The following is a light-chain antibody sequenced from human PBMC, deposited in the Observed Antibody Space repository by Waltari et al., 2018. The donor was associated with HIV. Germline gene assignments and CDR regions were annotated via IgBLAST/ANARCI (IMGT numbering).Light chain of an antibody. CDR2: RNN. CDR3: ATWDGSLSGRV. Sequence: QSVLPQPPSASGTPGQRVTISCSGSSTNLRPNDVYWYQQLPGTAHKLLISRNNQRPSGVPDRFSGSKSGTSASLAISGLRSEDEADYHCATWDGSLSGRVFGGGTKLTVL. CDR1: STNLRPND. V-gene: IGLV1-47*01. J-gene: IGLJ3*02.